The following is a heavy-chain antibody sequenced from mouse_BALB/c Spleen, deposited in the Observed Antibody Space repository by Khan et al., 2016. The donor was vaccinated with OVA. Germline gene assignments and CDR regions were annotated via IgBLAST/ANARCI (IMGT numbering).Heavy chain of an antibody. Sequence: QVQLKQSGAELARPGASVKMSCKASGYTFTSYTIHWIKLRPGQGLEWIGFTNPSNGYTNYNQKFKDKATLTADKSSTTVYMQLSSLTSDDSAVYNCVRDGAYHRNDGWFAYWGHGTLVTVSA. CDR3: VRDGAYHRNDGWFAY. CDR2: TNPSNGYT. J-gene: IGHJ3*01. V-gene: IGHV1-4*01. CDR1: GYTFTSYT. D-gene: IGHD2-14*01.